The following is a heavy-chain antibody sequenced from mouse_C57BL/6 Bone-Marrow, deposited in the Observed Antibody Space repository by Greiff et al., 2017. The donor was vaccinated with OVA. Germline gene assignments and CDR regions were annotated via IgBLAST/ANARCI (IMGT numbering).Heavy chain of an antibody. Sequence: EVQLQQSGPVLVKPGASVKMSCKASGYTFTDYYMNWVKQSHGKSLEWIGVINPYNGGTSYNQKFKGKATLTVDKSSSTAYMELNSLTSEDSAVYYCARLENGNYRAWFAYWGQGTLVTVSA. D-gene: IGHD2-1*01. CDR3: ARLENGNYRAWFAY. V-gene: IGHV1-19*01. CDR2: INPYNGGT. J-gene: IGHJ3*01. CDR1: GYTFTDYY.